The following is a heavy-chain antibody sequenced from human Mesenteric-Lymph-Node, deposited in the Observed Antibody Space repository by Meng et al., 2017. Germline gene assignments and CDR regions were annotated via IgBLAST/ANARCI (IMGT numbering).Heavy chain of an antibody. Sequence: PGGTLGMSGVDSGISCSIDNMSCDCRDAGKGLDWCGEIYHSGRSNYNPSVKSRVSMSVDKSQNHFSVGLSSVTAADTAVYYCTTLYGDSISWGQGTLVTVSS. CDR1: GISCSIDN. CDR3: TTLYGDSIS. V-gene: IGHV4/OR15-8*01. J-gene: IGHJ4*02. CDR2: IYHSGRS. D-gene: IGHD4-17*01.